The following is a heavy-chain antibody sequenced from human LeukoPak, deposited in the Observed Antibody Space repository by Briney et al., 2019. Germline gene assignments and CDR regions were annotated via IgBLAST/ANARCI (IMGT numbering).Heavy chain of an antibody. CDR1: GYTLTELS. J-gene: IGHJ4*02. V-gene: IGHV1-24*01. Sequence: GASVKVSCNVSGYTLTELSMHWVRQAPGKGLEWMGGFDPEDGETIYAQKFQGRVTMTEDTSTDTAYMELSSLRSEDTAVYYCATGDWNDSNFDYWGQGTLVTVSS. CDR3: ATGDWNDSNFDY. D-gene: IGHD1-1*01. CDR2: FDPEDGET.